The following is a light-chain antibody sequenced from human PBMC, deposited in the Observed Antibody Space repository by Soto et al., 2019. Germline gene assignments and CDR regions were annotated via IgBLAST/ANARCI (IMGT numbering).Light chain of an antibody. CDR2: SNN. CDR1: SSNIGSNT. J-gene: IGLJ3*02. Sequence: QSVLTQPPSASGTPGQRVTISCSGSSSNIGSNTVNWYQQRPGTAPKLRIYSNNQRPSGVPDRFSGSKSGTSASLAISGLQSEDEPDYYCAAWDDSLSAWVFGGGTKLTVL. V-gene: IGLV1-44*01. CDR3: AAWDDSLSAWV.